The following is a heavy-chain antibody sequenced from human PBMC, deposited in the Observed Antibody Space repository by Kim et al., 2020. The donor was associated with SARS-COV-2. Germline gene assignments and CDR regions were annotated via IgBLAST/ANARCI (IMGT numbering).Heavy chain of an antibody. Sequence: DGMGKYYVDSVKGRFTITRDDAKSSRYLQMNSLRAEDTAVYHCASSQLAYWGQGTLVTVSS. J-gene: IGHJ4*02. V-gene: IGHV3-7*01. CDR2: DGMGK. CDR3: ASSQLAY. D-gene: IGHD6-6*01.